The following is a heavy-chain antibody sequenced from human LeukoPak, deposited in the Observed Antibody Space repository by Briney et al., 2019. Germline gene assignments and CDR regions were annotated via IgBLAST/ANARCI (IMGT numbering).Heavy chain of an antibody. J-gene: IGHJ4*02. CDR3: ARDNYYDSSGFDY. V-gene: IGHV4-30-2*01. CDR2: IYHSGST. Sequence: PSQTLSLTCTVSGGSIGSGGYYWSWIRQPPGKGLEWIGYIYHSGSTYYNPSLKSRVTISVDRSKNQFSLKLSSVTAADTAVYYCARDNYYDSSGFDYWGQGTLVTVSS. CDR1: GGSIGSGGYY. D-gene: IGHD3-22*01.